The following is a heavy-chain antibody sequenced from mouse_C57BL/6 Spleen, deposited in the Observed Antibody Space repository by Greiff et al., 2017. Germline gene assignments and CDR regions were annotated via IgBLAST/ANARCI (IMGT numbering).Heavy chain of an antibody. Sequence: EVKLVESGGDLVKPGGSLKLSCAASGFTFSSYGMSWVRQTPDKRLEWVATISSGGSYTYYPDSVKGRFTISRDNAKNTLYLQMSSLKSEDTAMYYCARHRAEGYFDYWGQGTTLTVSS. J-gene: IGHJ2*01. CDR1: GFTFSSYG. CDR3: ARHRAEGYFDY. CDR2: ISSGGSYT. V-gene: IGHV5-6*01. D-gene: IGHD3-1*01.